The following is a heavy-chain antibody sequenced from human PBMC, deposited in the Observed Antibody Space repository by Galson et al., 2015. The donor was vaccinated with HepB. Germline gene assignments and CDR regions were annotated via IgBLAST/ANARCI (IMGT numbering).Heavy chain of an antibody. CDR1: FTFDDYA. Sequence: FTFDDYAMHWVRQAPGKGLEWVSGISGSGSSTNYAESVKGRFTISRDNSMNTLYLQMNSLRAEDTAVYYCAKDPWSGMVRGVILDYWGQGTLVTVSS. J-gene: IGHJ4*02. CDR3: AKDPWSGMVRGVILDY. CDR2: ISGSGSST. V-gene: IGHV3-23*01. D-gene: IGHD3-10*01.